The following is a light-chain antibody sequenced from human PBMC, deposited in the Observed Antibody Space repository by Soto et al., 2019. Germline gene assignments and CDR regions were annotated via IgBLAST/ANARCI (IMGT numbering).Light chain of an antibody. J-gene: IGKJ1*01. Sequence: DIEMTQSPSSLSSSVGDRVTITCRASQDISNDLGWYQQKPGEPPKRLIYAASSLQSGVTSMCIGSGSGTAFTLTISSLQPVEYATYYCLQHNVYPPTFGQGTKVEI. CDR1: QDISND. V-gene: IGKV1-17*01. CDR2: AAS. CDR3: LQHNVYPPT.